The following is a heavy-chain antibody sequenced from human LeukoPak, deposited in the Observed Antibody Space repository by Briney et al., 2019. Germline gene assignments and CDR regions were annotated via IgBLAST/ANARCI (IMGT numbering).Heavy chain of an antibody. Sequence: SETLSLTCTVSRGSISSSNYYWGWIRQPPGKGLEWIGNIYYSGSAYYNPSLESRVTISVDTSKNQFSLKLSSVTAADTAVYYCARQWLSYGNTFDYWGQGTLVTVSS. CDR2: IYYSGSA. V-gene: IGHV4-39*01. J-gene: IGHJ4*02. CDR3: ARQWLSYGNTFDY. CDR1: RGSISSSNYY. D-gene: IGHD5-18*01.